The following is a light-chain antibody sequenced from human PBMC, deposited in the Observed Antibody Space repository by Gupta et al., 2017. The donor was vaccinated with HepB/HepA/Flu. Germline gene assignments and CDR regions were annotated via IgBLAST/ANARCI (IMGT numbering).Light chain of an antibody. V-gene: IGKV1-33*01. CDR2: DAS. CDR1: QGISHF. Sequence: IQMTQSPSSLSASIGDRVSFTCQASQGISHFLTWYQQKPGKAPRVIIYDASTLQTGVPLRFSGSGSGTHFTFTITSLQPEDFATYYCQQYGTFPVTFGGGTRVDIK. CDR3: QQYGTFPVT. J-gene: IGKJ4*01.